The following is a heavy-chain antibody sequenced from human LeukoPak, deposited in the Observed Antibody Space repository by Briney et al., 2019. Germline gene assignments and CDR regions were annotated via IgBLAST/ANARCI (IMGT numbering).Heavy chain of an antibody. V-gene: IGHV3-48*03. D-gene: IGHD4-23*01. Sequence: GGSLRLSCAASGFTFSSYEMNWVRRAPGKGLEWVSYISSSGSTIYYADSVKGRFTISRDNAKNSLFLQMDGLRVDDTAVYFCARDGRGGHNDFWGQGTPITVSS. CDR1: GFTFSSYE. CDR2: ISSSGSTI. J-gene: IGHJ4*02. CDR3: ARDGRGGHNDF.